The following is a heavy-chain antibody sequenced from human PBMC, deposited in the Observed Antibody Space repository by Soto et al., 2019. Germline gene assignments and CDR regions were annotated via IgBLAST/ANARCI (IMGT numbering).Heavy chain of an antibody. J-gene: IGHJ5*02. Sequence: ASVKVSCKASGYTFTSYGISWVRQAPGQGLEWMGWISAYNGNTNYAQKLQGRVTMTTDTSTSTAYMELRSLRSDDTAVYYCARVKRWLQFSWFDPWGQGTLVTVSS. CDR3: ARVKRWLQFSWFDP. CDR1: GYTFTSYG. V-gene: IGHV1-18*01. CDR2: ISAYNGNT. D-gene: IGHD5-12*01.